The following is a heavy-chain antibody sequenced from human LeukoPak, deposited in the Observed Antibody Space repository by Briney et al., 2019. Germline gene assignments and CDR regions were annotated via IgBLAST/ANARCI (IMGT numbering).Heavy chain of an antibody. CDR3: ARHMGSGNSNFDY. J-gene: IGHJ4*02. CDR1: GGSISSSSYY. CDR2: IYYSGST. Sequence: SETLSLTCTVSGGSISSSSYYWGWIRQPPGKGLEWIGSIYYSGSTYYNPSLKSRVTISVDTSKYQFSLKLSSVTAADTAVYYCARHMGSGNSNFDYWGQGTLVTVSS. D-gene: IGHD3-10*01. V-gene: IGHV4-39*01.